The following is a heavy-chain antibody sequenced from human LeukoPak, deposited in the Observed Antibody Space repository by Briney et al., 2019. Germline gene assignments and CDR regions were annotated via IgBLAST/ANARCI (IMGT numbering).Heavy chain of an antibody. CDR1: GPSFGSHY. V-gene: IGHV4-59*11. J-gene: IGHJ4*02. CDR2: VYYDGTT. Sequence: SATLSLTCTVSGPSFGSHYWTWVRQPPGEGLEWIRYVYYDGTTNYNPSLKSRVTISIDTSNNQFSLNLRSVTAADTAIYYCARRYYYHSSGYYYSYLDYWGQGALVTVSS. D-gene: IGHD3-22*01. CDR3: ARRYYYHSSGYYYSYLDY.